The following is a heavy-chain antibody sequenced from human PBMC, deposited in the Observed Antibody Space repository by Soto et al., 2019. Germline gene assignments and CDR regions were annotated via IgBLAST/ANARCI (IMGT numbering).Heavy chain of an antibody. V-gene: IGHV3-11*01. CDR1: GFTFSDFF. CDR3: ARVRKVAWFDP. J-gene: IGHJ5*02. CDR2: VCSNSDSR. Sequence: QLVESGGGLVQPGGSLRLSCAASGFTFSDFFMAWLRQAPGKGLEWLSSVCSNSDSRYYADSIKGRFTISRDNAGNSLYLQLNSLRPEDTAVYYCARVRKVAWFDPWGQGTLVIVSS.